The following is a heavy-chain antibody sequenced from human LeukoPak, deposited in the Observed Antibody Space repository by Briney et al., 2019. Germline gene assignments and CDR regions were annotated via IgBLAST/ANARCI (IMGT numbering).Heavy chain of an antibody. Sequence: PSETLSLTCTVSGGSISSYYWSWIRQPPGKGLEWIGYIYYSGSTNYNPSLKSRVTISVDTSKNQFSLKLSSVTAADTAVYYCARDTVSGSYPHWGQGTLVTVSS. V-gene: IGHV4-59*01. CDR2: IYYSGST. J-gene: IGHJ4*02. CDR1: GGSISSYY. D-gene: IGHD1-26*01. CDR3: ARDTVSGSYPH.